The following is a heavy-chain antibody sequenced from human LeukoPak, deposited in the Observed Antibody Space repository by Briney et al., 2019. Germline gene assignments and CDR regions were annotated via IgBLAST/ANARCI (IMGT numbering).Heavy chain of an antibody. D-gene: IGHD3-22*01. CDR3: ARGDYYDSSGYYSCFDI. CDR2: INHSGST. J-gene: IGHJ3*02. CDR1: GGSISTYY. V-gene: IGHV4-34*01. Sequence: PAETLSLTCTVSGGSISTYYWSWIRQPPGKGLEWIGEINHSGSTNYNPSLKSRVTISVDTSKNQFSLKLSSVTAADTAAYYCARGDYYDSSGYYSCFDIWGQGTMVTVSS.